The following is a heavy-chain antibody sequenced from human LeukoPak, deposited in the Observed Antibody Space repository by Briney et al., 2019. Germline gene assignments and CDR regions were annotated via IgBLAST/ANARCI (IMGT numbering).Heavy chain of an antibody. CDR1: GFSFRSYW. Sequence: GGSLRLSCAASGFSFRSYWMSWVRQAPGKGLEWVANIKQDGSEKYYVDSVKGRFTISRDNAKNSLYLQMNSLRAEDTAVYYCARDRGNYYGSGSYKSFDYWGQGTLVTVSS. CDR2: IKQDGSEK. D-gene: IGHD3-10*01. CDR3: ARDRGNYYGSGSYKSFDY. J-gene: IGHJ4*02. V-gene: IGHV3-7*01.